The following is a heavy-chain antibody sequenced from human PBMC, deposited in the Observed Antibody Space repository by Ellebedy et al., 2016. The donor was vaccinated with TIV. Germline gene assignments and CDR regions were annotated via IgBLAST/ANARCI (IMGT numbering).Heavy chain of an antibody. V-gene: IGHV4-39*01. J-gene: IGHJ4*02. CDR3: TRLYGGGYKHFDY. CDR1: GGSISSPSYF. CDR2: IYYSGST. Sequence: MPGGSLRLSCTVSGGSISSPSYFWGWIRQPPGKGLEWIGTIYYSGSTYYNPSLESRVTISVDTSKRQFSLKLRSVTAADTAAYYWTRLYGGGYKHFDYWGQGTLVTVSS. D-gene: IGHD4-23*01.